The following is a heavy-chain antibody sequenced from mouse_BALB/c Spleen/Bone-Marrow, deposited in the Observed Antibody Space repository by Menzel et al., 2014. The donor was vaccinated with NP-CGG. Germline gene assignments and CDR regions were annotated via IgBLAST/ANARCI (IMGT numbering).Heavy chain of an antibody. CDR2: INPSNGRT. CDR3: ARKGADYEDY. Sequence: VQLQQSGAELVKPGASVKLSCKASGYTFTSYRMHWVKQRPGQGLEWIGEINPSNGRTNYNEKFKTKATLTVDKSSNTAYMQLSRLTSEDSAVYYCARKGADYEDYWGQGTTLTVSS. CDR1: GYTFTSYR. V-gene: IGHV1S81*02. J-gene: IGHJ2*01. D-gene: IGHD2-4*01.